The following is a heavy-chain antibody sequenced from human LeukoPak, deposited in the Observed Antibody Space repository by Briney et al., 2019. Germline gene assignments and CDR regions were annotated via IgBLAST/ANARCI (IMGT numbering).Heavy chain of an antibody. J-gene: IGHJ3*02. CDR3: ARGGGNDYKYDAFDI. V-gene: IGHV3-48*03. Sequence: GGSLRLSCAASGFTFSSHEMNWVRQAPGKGLECVSYISSSGSSKYYADSVKGRFTISRDNAKNSLYLQMSSLRAEDTAVYYCARGGGNDYKYDAFDIWGQGTMVTVSS. CDR1: GFTFSSHE. D-gene: IGHD4-11*01. CDR2: ISSSGSSK.